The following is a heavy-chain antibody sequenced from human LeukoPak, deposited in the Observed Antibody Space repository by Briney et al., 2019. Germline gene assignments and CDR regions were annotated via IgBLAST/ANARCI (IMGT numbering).Heavy chain of an antibody. Sequence: GGSLRLSCAASGFTFDDYGMSWVRQAPGKGLEWVSSIGDSSRSIFYADSVKGRFTISRDNAKNSLYLQMNSLRAEDTAVYYCAREGGVLGEAFDVWGQGTMVTISS. V-gene: IGHV3-21*01. CDR3: AREGGVLGEAFDV. D-gene: IGHD3-10*01. J-gene: IGHJ3*01. CDR2: IGDSSRSI. CDR1: GFTFDDYG.